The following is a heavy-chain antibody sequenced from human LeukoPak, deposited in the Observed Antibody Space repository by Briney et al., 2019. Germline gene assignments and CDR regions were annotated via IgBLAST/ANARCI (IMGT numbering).Heavy chain of an antibody. Sequence: ASVKVSCKASGYTFTSYGISWVRRAPGQGLEWMGWISDYNGNTNYAQKLQGRVTMTTDTSTSTTYMELRSLRSDDTAVYYCARDLYRDSLPVSWFDPWGQGTLVTVSS. CDR2: ISDYNGNT. J-gene: IGHJ5*02. D-gene: IGHD4-11*01. CDR1: GYTFTSYG. V-gene: IGHV1-18*01. CDR3: ARDLYRDSLPVSWFDP.